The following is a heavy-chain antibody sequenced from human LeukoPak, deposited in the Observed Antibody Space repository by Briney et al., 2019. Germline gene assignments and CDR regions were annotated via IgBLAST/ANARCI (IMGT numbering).Heavy chain of an antibody. CDR1: GFTFSSYG. J-gene: IGHJ4*02. CDR2: ISHDGNNN. Sequence: GGSLRLSCAASGFTFSSYGMHWVRQAPGKGLEWLTVISHDGNNNYYADSVKGRFTISRDNSKNTLYLQMNSLRAEDTAVYYCAKDNSNYYDNTGYWGQGTLVTVSS. V-gene: IGHV3-30*18. CDR3: AKDNSNYYDNTGY. D-gene: IGHD3-22*01.